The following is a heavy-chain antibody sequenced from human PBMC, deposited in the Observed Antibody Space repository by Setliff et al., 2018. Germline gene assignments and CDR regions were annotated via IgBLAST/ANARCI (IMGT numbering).Heavy chain of an antibody. J-gene: IGHJ3*01. CDR2: IIPMFSTT. CDR1: GGTFSSYA. V-gene: IGHV1-69*05. Sequence: EASVKVSCKASGGTFSSYAISWVRRAPGQGLEWMGGIIPMFSTTNYAQKYQGRVAMTTDTSTNTVYMELRSLRSDDTAVYFCVREYSGGGLTWGQGTMVTVSS. CDR3: VREYSGGGLT. D-gene: IGHD1-26*01.